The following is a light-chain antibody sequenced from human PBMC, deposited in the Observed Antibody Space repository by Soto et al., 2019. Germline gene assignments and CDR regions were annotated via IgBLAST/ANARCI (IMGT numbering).Light chain of an antibody. V-gene: IGKV3-20*01. CDR1: QTVGSSF. CDR2: GAS. CDR3: QQFET. Sequence: VLTHSPATLFVSAGEILTLPCRASQTVGSSFLAWYQQKRGQAPRLLIYGASNRATGIPDRFSGSGSGADFTLTINRLEPEDFAVYYCQQFETFGGGTKV. J-gene: IGKJ4*01.